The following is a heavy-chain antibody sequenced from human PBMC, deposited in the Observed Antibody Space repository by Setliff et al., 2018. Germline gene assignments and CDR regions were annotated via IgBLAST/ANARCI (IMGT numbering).Heavy chain of an antibody. Sequence: SETLSLTCNVSGGSIRSYYWSWIRQPPGKGPEWIGYMYYSGTTNYNPSLKSRVTISVDTSKNQFSLRLSSVTAADTAVYYCARHDVMVRWFDYWGQGTLVTVSS. CDR2: MYYSGTT. D-gene: IGHD3-10*01. J-gene: IGHJ4*02. V-gene: IGHV4-59*08. CDR3: ARHDVMVRWFDY. CDR1: GGSIRSYY.